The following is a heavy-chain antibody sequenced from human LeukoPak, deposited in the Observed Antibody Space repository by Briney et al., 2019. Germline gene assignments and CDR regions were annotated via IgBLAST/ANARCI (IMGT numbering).Heavy chain of an antibody. CDR3: AGRYSCGSLPRD. CDR1: GGSISSYY. V-gene: IGHV4-59*01. D-gene: IGHD6-19*01. J-gene: IGHJ4*02. CDR2: VYYSGST. Sequence: SETLSLTCTVSGGSISSYYWSWIRQPPGKGLEWIGYVYYSGSTNYNPSLKSRVTISVDTSKNQFSLKLSSVTAADTAVYYCAGRYSCGSLPRDWGRGTLVTVSS.